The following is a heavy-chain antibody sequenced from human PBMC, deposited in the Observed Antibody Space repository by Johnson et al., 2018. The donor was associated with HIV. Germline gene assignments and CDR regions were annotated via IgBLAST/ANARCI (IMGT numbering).Heavy chain of an antibody. CDR2: ISWNSGSI. CDR3: ARDHDGQQLGFAFDI. D-gene: IGHD6-13*01. J-gene: IGHJ3*02. Sequence: VQLVESGGGLVQPGRSLRLSCAASGFSFDDYAMHWVRQVAGKGLEWVSGISWNSGSIGYADSLKGRFTISRDNAKNSLYLQMNSLRAEDTAVYYCARDHDGQQLGFAFDIWGQGTMVTVSS. V-gene: IGHV3-9*01. CDR1: GFSFDDYA.